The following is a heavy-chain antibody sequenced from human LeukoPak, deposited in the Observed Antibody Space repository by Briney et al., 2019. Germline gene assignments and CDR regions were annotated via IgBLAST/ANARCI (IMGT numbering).Heavy chain of an antibody. CDR1: VFTFSNSW. D-gene: IGHD6-19*01. J-gene: IGHJ4*02. Sequence: PGGSLRLSCAASVFTFSNSWMYWVRQAPGQGLVWVSRINSDGNSTSSADSVKGRFTISRDNAKNALYLQMNSLRAEYTAVYYCARSTAEAGTGYDYWGQGTLVTVSS. CDR2: INSDGNST. V-gene: IGHV3-74*01. CDR3: ARSTAEAGTGYDY.